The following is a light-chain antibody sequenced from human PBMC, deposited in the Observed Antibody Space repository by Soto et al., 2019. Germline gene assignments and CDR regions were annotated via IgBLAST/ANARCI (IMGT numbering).Light chain of an antibody. J-gene: IGLJ3*02. CDR1: SSDVGGYNY. CDR3: SSYAGSNPGV. CDR2: EVS. Sequence: QSALTQPHSASGSPGQSVTISCTGTSSDVGGYNYVSWYQQHPGKAPKLMIYEVSKRPSGVPDRFSGSKSGNTASLTVSGLQAEDEADYYFSSYAGSNPGVFGGGTKLTVL. V-gene: IGLV2-8*01.